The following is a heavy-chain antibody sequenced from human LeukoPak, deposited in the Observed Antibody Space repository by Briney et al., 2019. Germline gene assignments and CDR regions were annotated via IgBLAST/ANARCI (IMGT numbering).Heavy chain of an antibody. CDR3: AKDPTGYYYDSSGYLLPDY. V-gene: IGHV3-30*02. D-gene: IGHD3-22*01. CDR1: GFTFSSYG. J-gene: IGHJ4*02. Sequence: GGSLRLSCAASGFTFSSYGMHWVRQAPGKGLEWVAFIRYDGSNKYYADSVKGRFTISRDNSKNTLYLQMNSLRAEDTAVYYCAKDPTGYYYDSSGYLLPDYWGQGALVTVS. CDR2: IRYDGSNK.